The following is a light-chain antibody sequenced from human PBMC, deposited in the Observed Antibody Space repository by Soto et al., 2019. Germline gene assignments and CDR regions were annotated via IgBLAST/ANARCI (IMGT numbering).Light chain of an antibody. CDR2: DTG. V-gene: IGLV7-46*01. J-gene: IGLJ2*01. CDR3: LLVYSGVREA. CDR1: TGAVTSGHS. Sequence: QAVVTQEPSLTVSPGGTVTLACGSSTGAVTSGHSPYWFQQKPGQAPRTLIYDTGNKYSWTPARFSGSLLGGKAALTLSGAQPEDEAEYYCLLVYSGVREAFGGGTQLTVL.